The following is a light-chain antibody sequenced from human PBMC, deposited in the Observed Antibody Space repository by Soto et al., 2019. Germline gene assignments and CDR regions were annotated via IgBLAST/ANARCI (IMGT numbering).Light chain of an antibody. CDR1: SSDVGGYNY. V-gene: IGLV2-14*03. Sequence: QSVLTQPASVSGSPGQSIAISCTGTSSDVGGYNYVSWYQQHPGKTPKLMICDVSNRPSGVSNRFSGSKSGNTAPLTISGLQAEDEAEYYCSSYTSSSTYVFGTGTKVTVL. J-gene: IGLJ1*01. CDR2: DVS. CDR3: SSYTSSSTYV.